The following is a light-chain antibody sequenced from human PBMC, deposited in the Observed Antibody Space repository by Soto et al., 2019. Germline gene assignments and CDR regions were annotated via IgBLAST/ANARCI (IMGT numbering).Light chain of an antibody. CDR3: SSYTSSIPQV. J-gene: IGLJ1*01. Sequence: QSALTQPASVSGSPGQSITISCTGTSSDVGGYNYVSWYQQHSGKAPKLMIYEVSNRPSGVSYRFAGTNSGNTASLTISGLQAEDEADYYRSSYTSSIPQVFGTGPKLTVL. CDR2: EVS. V-gene: IGLV2-14*01. CDR1: SSDVGGYNY.